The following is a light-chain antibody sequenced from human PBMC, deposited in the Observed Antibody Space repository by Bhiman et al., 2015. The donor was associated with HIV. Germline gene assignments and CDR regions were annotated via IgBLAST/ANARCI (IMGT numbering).Light chain of an antibody. V-gene: IGLV3-21*04. Sequence: GSVAPGKTARITCGGNNIGSKSVHWYQQKLGQAPVLVIYYESDRPSGIPERFSGSNSGNTATLTISRVEAGDEADYYCQVWDSSSDHVVFGGGTKLTVL. CDR2: YES. CDR1: NIGSKS. J-gene: IGLJ2*01. CDR3: QVWDSSSDHVV.